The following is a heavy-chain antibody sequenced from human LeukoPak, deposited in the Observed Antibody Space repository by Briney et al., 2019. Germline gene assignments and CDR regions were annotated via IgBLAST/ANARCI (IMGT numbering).Heavy chain of an antibody. CDR2: INHSGST. J-gene: IGHJ4*02. D-gene: IGHD6-13*01. Sequence: SETLSLTCAVYGGSFSGYYWSWIRQPPGKGLEWIGEINHSGSTNYNPSLKSRVTISVDTSKNQFSLKLSSVTAADTAVYYCARGAGRYSSSWYEGYFDYWGQGTLVTVSS. CDR3: ARGAGRYSSSWYEGYFDY. V-gene: IGHV4-34*01. CDR1: GGSFSGYY.